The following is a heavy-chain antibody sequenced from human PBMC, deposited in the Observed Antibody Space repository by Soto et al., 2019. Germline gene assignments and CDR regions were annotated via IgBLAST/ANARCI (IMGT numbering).Heavy chain of an antibody. CDR2: VYPGGST. Sequence: VQLAESGGGLIQPGGSLRLSCAASGFSVSSTYLNWVRQAPGKGLEWVSVVYPGGSTYYADSVKGRFTISRDNSKNTLYLQMNSLRAEDSAVYFCARTDSWPYYFDYWGQGTLVTVSS. D-gene: IGHD5-12*01. V-gene: IGHV3-53*01. CDR3: ARTDSWPYYFDY. CDR1: GFSVSSTY. J-gene: IGHJ4*02.